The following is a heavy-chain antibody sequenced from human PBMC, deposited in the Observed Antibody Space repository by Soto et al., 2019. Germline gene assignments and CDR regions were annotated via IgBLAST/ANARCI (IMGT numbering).Heavy chain of an antibody. CDR2: INPSGGST. CDR1: GYSFTSYY. J-gene: IGHJ6*03. Sequence: GASVKVSCKASGYSFTSYYMHWVRQAPGQGLEWMGIINPSGGSTSYAQKFQGRVTMTRDTSTSTVYMELSSLRSEDTAVYYCAANNRYYYMDVWGKGTTVTVSS. CDR3: AANNRYYYMDV. V-gene: IGHV1-46*03. D-gene: IGHD1-20*01.